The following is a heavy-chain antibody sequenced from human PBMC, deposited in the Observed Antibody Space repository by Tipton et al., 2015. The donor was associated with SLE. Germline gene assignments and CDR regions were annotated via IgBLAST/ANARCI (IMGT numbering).Heavy chain of an antibody. Sequence: TLSLTCTVSGGSISSSSYYWGWIRQPPGKGLEWIGSIYYSGSTYYNPSLKSRVTISVDTSKNQFSLKLSSVTAADTAVYYCEADSYDGMDIWGQGTTVTVSS. CDR2: IYYSGST. V-gene: IGHV4-39*07. D-gene: IGHD3-16*01. CDR3: EADSYDGMDI. CDR1: GGSISSSSYY. J-gene: IGHJ6*02.